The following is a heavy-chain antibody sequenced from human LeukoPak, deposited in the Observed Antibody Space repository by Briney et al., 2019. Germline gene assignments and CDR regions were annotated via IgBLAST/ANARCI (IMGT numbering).Heavy chain of an antibody. V-gene: IGHV3-21*01. D-gene: IGHD4-17*01. CDR2: ISSSSSYI. Sequence: GGSLRLSCAASGFTFSSYSMNWVRQAPGKGLEWVSSISSSSSYIYYADSVKGRFTISRDNAKNSLCLQMNSLRAEDTAVYYCARNSATGYYGMDVWGQGTTVTVSS. CDR3: ARNSATGYYGMDV. J-gene: IGHJ6*02. CDR1: GFTFSSYS.